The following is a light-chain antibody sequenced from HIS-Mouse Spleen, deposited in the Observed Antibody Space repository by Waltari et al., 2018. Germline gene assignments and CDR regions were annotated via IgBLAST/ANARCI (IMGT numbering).Light chain of an antibody. J-gene: IGLJ3*02. V-gene: IGLV1-47*01. CDR3: AAWDDSLSGPV. CDR2: RNN. CDR1: SSNLGSNY. Sequence: QSVLTQPPSASGTPGQRVTISCSGSSSNLGSNYVSWYQQLPGTAPKLPIYRNNQRPSGVPDRFSGSKSGTSASLAISGLRSEDEADYYCAAWDDSLSGPVFGGGTKLTVL.